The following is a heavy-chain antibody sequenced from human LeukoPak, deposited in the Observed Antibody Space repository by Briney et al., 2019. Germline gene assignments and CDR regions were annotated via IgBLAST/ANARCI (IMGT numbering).Heavy chain of an antibody. Sequence: GESLKISCKGSGYSFTSYWIGWVRQMPGKGLEWMGIIYPGDSDTRYSPSFQGQVTISADKSISTAYLQWSSLKASDTAMYYCARQGVHGGYDLVYFQHWGQGTLVTVSS. CDR2: IYPGDSDT. V-gene: IGHV5-51*01. D-gene: IGHD5-12*01. J-gene: IGHJ1*01. CDR3: ARQGVHGGYDLVYFQH. CDR1: GYSFTSYW.